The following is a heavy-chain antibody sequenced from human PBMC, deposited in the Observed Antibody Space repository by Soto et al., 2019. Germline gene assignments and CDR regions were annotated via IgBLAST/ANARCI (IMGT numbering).Heavy chain of an antibody. Sequence: SVKVSCKASGGTFSSYAISWVRRAPGQGLEWMGGIIPIFGTANYAQKFQGRVTITADKSTSTAYMELSSLRSEDTAVYYCAITFVGAAIDYWCQGTLVTVSS. CDR1: GGTFSSYA. CDR3: AITFVGAAIDY. D-gene: IGHD1-26*01. CDR2: IIPIFGTA. J-gene: IGHJ4*02. V-gene: IGHV1-69*06.